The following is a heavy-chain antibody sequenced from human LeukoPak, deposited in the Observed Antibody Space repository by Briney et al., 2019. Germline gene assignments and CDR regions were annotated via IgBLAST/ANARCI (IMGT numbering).Heavy chain of an antibody. J-gene: IGHJ4*02. CDR3: ARDPPLGY. CDR2: SHSSGDT. Sequence: SETLSLTCTISGGSISDYYWGWIRQPPGKGLAWIGYSHSSGDTNYNSSLKSRVTMSVDTSKNQFSLKLSSVTAADTAVYYCARDPPLGYWGQGTLVTVSS. CDR1: GGSISDYY. V-gene: IGHV4-59*12.